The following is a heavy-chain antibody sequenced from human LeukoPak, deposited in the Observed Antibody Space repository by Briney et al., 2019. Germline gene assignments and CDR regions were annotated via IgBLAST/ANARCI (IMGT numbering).Heavy chain of an antibody. CDR2: IHGNGETT. J-gene: IGHJ3*01. CDR3: GRDPNGDYVGAFEF. Sequence: GGSLRLSCVGPGFTFSRYGLIWVRQPPGKGLEWVSGIHGNGETTYYGDSVKGRFTISRDNSKSTLYLQMNSLRVEDTAEYFCGRDPNGDYVGAFEFWGQGTKVAVSS. V-gene: IGHV3-23*01. D-gene: IGHD3-16*01. CDR1: GFTFSRYG.